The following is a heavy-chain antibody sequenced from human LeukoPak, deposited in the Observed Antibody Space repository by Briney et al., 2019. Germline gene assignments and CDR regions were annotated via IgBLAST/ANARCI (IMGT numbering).Heavy chain of an antibody. D-gene: IGHD6-6*01. V-gene: IGHV1-18*01. J-gene: IGHJ5*02. CDR3: ARDRKEYSSSSEGNWFDP. CDR2: ISAYNGNT. Sequence: GASVKVSCKASGYSFTSYGISWVRQAPGQGLEWMGWISAYNGNTNYAQKLQGRVTMTTDTSTSTAYMELRSLRSDDTAAYYCARDRKEYSSSSEGNWFDPWGQGTLVTVSS. CDR1: GYSFTSYG.